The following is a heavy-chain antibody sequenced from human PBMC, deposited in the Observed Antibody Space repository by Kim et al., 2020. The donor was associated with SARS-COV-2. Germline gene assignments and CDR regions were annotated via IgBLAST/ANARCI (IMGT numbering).Heavy chain of an antibody. V-gene: IGHV4-34*01. Sequence: SETLSLTCAVYGGSFSGYYWSWIRQPPGKGLEWIGEINHSGSTNYNPSLKSRVTISVDMSKNQFSLKLSSVTAADTAVYYCARDHGYCSGGSCYHYYGMDVWGQGTTVTVSS. J-gene: IGHJ6*02. D-gene: IGHD2-15*01. CDR2: INHSGST. CDR3: ARDHGYCSGGSCYHYYGMDV. CDR1: GGSFSGYY.